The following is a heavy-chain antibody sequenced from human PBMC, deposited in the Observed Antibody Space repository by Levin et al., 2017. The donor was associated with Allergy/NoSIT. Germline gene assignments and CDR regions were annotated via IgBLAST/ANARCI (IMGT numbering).Heavy chain of an antibody. CDR3: AKDERTFGRYYSSAMDV. J-gene: IGHJ6*02. V-gene: IGHV3-30*18. CDR2: IAYDGTNQ. D-gene: IGHD1-1*01. CDR1: GFAFSTYA. Sequence: GESLKISCAASGFAFSTYAIHWVRQAPGQGLEWVALIAYDGTNQYFADSVKGRFTISRDNSKNTVSLQMNSLRAEDTAVYYCAKDERTFGRYYSSAMDVWGQGTTVTVSS.